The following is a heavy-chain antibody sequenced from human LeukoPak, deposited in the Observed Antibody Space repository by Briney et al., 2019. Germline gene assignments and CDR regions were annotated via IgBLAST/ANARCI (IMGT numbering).Heavy chain of an antibody. V-gene: IGHV4-4*09. Sequence: SETLSLTCTVSGGSISSYYWSWIRQPPGKGLEWIGYIYTSGSTNYNPSLKSRVTISVDTSKNQFSLKLSSVTAADTAVYYYARLSGTGFDYWGQGTLVTVSS. J-gene: IGHJ4*02. D-gene: IGHD1-1*01. CDR3: ARLSGTGFDY. CDR1: GGSISSYY. CDR2: IYTSGST.